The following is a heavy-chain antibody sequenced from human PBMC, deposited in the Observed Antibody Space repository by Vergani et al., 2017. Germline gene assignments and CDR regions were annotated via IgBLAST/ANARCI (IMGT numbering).Heavy chain of an antibody. D-gene: IGHD6-6*01. Sequence: QVQLVQSGAEVKKPGASVKVSCMASGYTFTGYYMHWVRQAPGQGLEWMGWINPNSGGTNYAQKLQGRVTMTRDTSISTAYMELGRLRSDDTAEYYGARARARNTNWFDPWGQGTLVTVSS. CDR1: GYTFTGYY. V-gene: IGHV1-2*02. J-gene: IGHJ5*02. CDR2: INPNSGGT. CDR3: ARARARNTNWFDP.